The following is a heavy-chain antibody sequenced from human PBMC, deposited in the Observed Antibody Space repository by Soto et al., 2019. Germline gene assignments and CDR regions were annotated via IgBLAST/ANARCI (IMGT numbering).Heavy chain of an antibody. CDR2: VSGSGTTT. Sequence: GGSLRLSCAASGFTFSSYAMSWVRQAPGKGLDWVSAVSGSGTTTYYADSVKGRFTISRDNAKNMLYLQLNSLRAEDTAVYYCARDFARTNASDIWGRGTMVTVSS. V-gene: IGHV3-23*01. D-gene: IGHD4-17*01. J-gene: IGHJ3*02. CDR3: ARDFARTNASDI. CDR1: GFTFSSYA.